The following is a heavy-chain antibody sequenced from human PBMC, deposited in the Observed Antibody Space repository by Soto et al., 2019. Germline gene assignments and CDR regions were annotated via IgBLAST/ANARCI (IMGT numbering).Heavy chain of an antibody. CDR1: GFTFSSYA. CDR2: ISGSGGST. Sequence: GGSLRLSCAASGFTFSSYAMSWVRQAPGKGLEWVSAISGSGGSTYYADSVKGRFTISRDNSKNTLYLQMNSLRAEDTAVYYCAKKPTYYDFGHYYNYMDVWGKGTTVTVSS. J-gene: IGHJ6*03. V-gene: IGHV3-23*01. D-gene: IGHD3-3*01. CDR3: AKKPTYYDFGHYYNYMDV.